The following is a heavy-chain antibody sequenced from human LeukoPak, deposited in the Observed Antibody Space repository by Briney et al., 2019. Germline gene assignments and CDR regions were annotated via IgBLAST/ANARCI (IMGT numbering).Heavy chain of an antibody. CDR1: GYTLTELS. J-gene: IGHJ6*02. CDR2: FDPEDGET. V-gene: IGHV1-24*01. CDR3: AKDRCSGSTSCYFPYYYYGMDV. Sequence: GASVKVSCKVSGYTLTELSMHWVRQAPGKGLEWMGGFDPEDGETIYAQKFQGRVTMTEDTSTDTAYMELSSLRSEDTAVYYCAKDRCSGSTSCYFPYYYYGMDVWGQGTTVTVSS. D-gene: IGHD2-2*01.